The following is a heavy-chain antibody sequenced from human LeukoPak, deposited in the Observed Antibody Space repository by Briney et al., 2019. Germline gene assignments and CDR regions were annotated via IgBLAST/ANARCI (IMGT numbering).Heavy chain of an antibody. CDR3: ARGGGLFDF. CDR1: GDSISSGGYY. D-gene: IGHD4-23*01. CDR2: IYYSGST. V-gene: IGHV4-31*03. Sequence: KPSETLSLTCNVSGDSISSGGYYWSWIRQHPGKGLEWIGYIYYSGSTYYNPSLKSRVTISVDASKNQLSLKLTSVTAADMAVYFCARGGGLFDFWGQGTLVTVSS. J-gene: IGHJ4*02.